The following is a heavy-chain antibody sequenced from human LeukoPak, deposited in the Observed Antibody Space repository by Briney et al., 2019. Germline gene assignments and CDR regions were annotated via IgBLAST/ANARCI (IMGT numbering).Heavy chain of an antibody. Sequence: GGSLRLSCAASGFTFSGFTMSWVRQAPGKGLEWVSSISASSTYIYYADSLKGRFTVSRDNAKNSLYLQMNSLRAEDTAVYYCARGRGVHDSHTYDYFDYWGQGSLVTVSS. CDR1: GFTFSGFT. CDR2: ISASSTYI. CDR3: ARGRGVHDSHTYDYFDY. D-gene: IGHD3-22*01. J-gene: IGHJ4*02. V-gene: IGHV3-21*04.